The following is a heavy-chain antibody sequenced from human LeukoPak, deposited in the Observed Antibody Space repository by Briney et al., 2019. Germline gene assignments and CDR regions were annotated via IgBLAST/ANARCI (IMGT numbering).Heavy chain of an antibody. V-gene: IGHV3-48*01. D-gene: IGHD6-19*01. CDR3: ASSDSSGWYVVDY. Sequence: GSLRLSCAASGFTFSSYSMNWVRQAPGKGLEGVSYISSSSSTIYYADSVKGRFTISRDNAKNSLYLQMNSLRAEDTAVYYCASSDSSGWYVVDYWGQGTLVTVSS. J-gene: IGHJ4*02. CDR1: GFTFSSYS. CDR2: ISSSSSTI.